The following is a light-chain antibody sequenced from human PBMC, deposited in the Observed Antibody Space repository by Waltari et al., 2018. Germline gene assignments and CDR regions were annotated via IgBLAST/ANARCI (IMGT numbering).Light chain of an antibody. CDR3: QQFDSLPYT. CDR2: DAS. Sequence: DIQMTQSPSSLSASVGDRVTITCQASQDISKSLNWYQQKPEKAPNLLIYDASNLEAGVPSRVSGSGSGTDFTFTITSLQPEDIATYYCQQFDSLPYTFGPGTKLEIK. V-gene: IGKV1-33*01. J-gene: IGKJ2*01. CDR1: QDISKS.